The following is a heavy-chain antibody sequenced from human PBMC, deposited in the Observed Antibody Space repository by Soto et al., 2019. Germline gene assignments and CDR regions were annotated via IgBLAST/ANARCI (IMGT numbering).Heavy chain of an antibody. CDR2: IYYSGST. CDR1: GGSISSSSYY. Sequence: QLQLQESGPGLVKPSETLSLTCTVSGGSISSSSYYWGWIRQPPGKGLEWIGSIYYSGSTYYNPSLKSRVTISVDTSKNQFSLKLSSVTAADTAVYYCAGELLQYYYYYYMDVWGKGTTVTVSS. J-gene: IGHJ6*03. CDR3: AGELLQYYYYYYMDV. V-gene: IGHV4-39*02.